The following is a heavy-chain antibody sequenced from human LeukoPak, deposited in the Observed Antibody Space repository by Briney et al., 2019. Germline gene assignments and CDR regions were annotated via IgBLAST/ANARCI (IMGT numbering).Heavy chain of an antibody. V-gene: IGHV4-59*01. CDR2: IYYGGST. D-gene: IGHD1-14*01. CDR1: GGSISSYY. J-gene: IGHJ2*01. Sequence: SETLSLTCTVSGGSISSYYWSWIRQPPGKGLEWIGYIYYGGSTNYNPSLKSRVTISLDTSKNQFSLKLSSVTAADTAVYYCARGNHLHWYFDLWGRGTLVTVSS. CDR3: ARGNHLHWYFDL.